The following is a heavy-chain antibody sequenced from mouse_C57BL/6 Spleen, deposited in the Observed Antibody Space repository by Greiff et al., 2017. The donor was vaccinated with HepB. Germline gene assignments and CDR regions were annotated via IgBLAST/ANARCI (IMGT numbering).Heavy chain of an antibody. J-gene: IGHJ3*01. V-gene: IGHV1-54*01. CDR2: INPGSGGT. Sequence: VQLQQSGAELVRPGTSVKVSCKASGYAFTNYLIEWVKQRPGQGLEWIGVINPGSGGTNYNEKFKGKATLTADKSSSTAYMQLSSLTSEDSAVYFCARESTVVAPFAYWGQGTLVTVSA. D-gene: IGHD1-1*01. CDR3: ARESTVVAPFAY. CDR1: GYAFTNYL.